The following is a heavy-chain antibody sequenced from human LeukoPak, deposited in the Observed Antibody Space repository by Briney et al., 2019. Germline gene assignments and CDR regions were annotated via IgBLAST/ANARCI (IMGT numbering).Heavy chain of an antibody. J-gene: IGHJ6*02. CDR1: GGTFSSYA. CDR2: INPSGGST. V-gene: IGHV1-69*11. CDR3: ARQYCSSTSCYLGEVVYYGMDV. D-gene: IGHD2-2*01. Sequence: ASVKVSCKASGGTFSSYAISWVRQAPGQGLEWMAIINPSGGSTNYAQKFQGRVTITADESTSTAYMELSSLRSEDTAVYHCARQYCSSTSCYLGEVVYYGMDVWGQGTTVTVSS.